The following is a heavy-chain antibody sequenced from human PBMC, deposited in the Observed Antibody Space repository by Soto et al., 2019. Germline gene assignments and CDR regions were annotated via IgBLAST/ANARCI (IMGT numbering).Heavy chain of an antibody. CDR3: ARSITMIVVATDYYYGMDV. CDR2: IIPIFGTA. V-gene: IGHV1-69*13. D-gene: IGHD3-22*01. J-gene: IGHJ6*02. Sequence: GASVKVSCKASGGTFSSYAIRWVRQAPGQGLEWMGGIIPIFGTANYAQKFQGRVTITADESTSTAYMELSSLRSEDTAVYYCARSITMIVVATDYYYGMDVWGQGTTVTV. CDR1: GGTFSSYA.